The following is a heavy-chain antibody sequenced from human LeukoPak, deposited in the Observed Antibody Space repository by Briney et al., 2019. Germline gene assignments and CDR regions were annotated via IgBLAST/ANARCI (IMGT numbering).Heavy chain of an antibody. CDR2: IYPADSDT. Sequence: GESLKISCKGSGYSFTNYWIGWVRQMPGKGLEWMGIIYPADSDTRYSPSFQDQVTISADKSISTAYLQWSSLKASDTAMYYCARHVDTAMWVGYYMDVWGKGTTVTVSS. J-gene: IGHJ6*03. CDR1: GYSFTNYW. CDR3: ARHVDTAMWVGYYMDV. V-gene: IGHV5-51*01. D-gene: IGHD5-18*01.